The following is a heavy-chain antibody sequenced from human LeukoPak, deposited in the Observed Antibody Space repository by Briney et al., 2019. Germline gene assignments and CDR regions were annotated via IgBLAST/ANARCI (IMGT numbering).Heavy chain of an antibody. CDR1: GGTFSSYA. D-gene: IGHD5-24*01. J-gene: IGHJ3*02. CDR2: IIPMFGTA. V-gene: IGHV1-69*05. CDR3: ARVYCRDGYNCAFDI. Sequence: SVTVSCMASGGTFSSYAISWVRQAPGQGLEWMGGIIPMFGTANYAQRLQGRVTITTDTSTSTAYMELRSLRSDDTAVYYCARVYCRDGYNCAFDIWGQGTMVTVSS.